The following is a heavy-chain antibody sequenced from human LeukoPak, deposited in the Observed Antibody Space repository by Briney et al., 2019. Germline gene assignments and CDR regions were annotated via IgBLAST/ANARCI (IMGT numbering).Heavy chain of an antibody. V-gene: IGHV4-59*01. J-gene: IGHJ5*02. CDR1: GGSISSYY. D-gene: IGHD6-6*01. CDR2: IYYSGST. Sequence: SETLSLTCTVSGGSISSYYWSWIRQPPGKGLEWIGYIYYSGSTNYNPSLKSRVTISVDTSKNQFSLKLSSVTAADTAVYYCARSIAARTPSWFDPWGQGTLVTVSS. CDR3: ARSIAARTPSWFDP.